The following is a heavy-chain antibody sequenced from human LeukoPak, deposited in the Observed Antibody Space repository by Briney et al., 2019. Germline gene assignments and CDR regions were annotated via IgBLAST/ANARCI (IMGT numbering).Heavy chain of an antibody. D-gene: IGHD6-19*01. J-gene: IGHJ6*02. V-gene: IGHV3-21*04. CDR1: GFTFSSYS. CDR2: ISSSSSYI. Sequence: PGGSLRLSCAASGFTFSSYSMNWVRQAPGKGLEWVSSISSSSSYIYYADSVKGRFTISRDNAKNSLYLQMNSLRAEDTALYYCAKDLVAGTLYYYGMDVWGQGTTVTVSS. CDR3: AKDLVAGTLYYYGMDV.